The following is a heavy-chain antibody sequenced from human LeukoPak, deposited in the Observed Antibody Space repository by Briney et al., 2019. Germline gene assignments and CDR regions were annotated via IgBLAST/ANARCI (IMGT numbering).Heavy chain of an antibody. V-gene: IGHV4-34*01. CDR2: INHSGST. D-gene: IGHD2/OR15-2a*01. Sequence: SSETLSLTCAVHGGSFSGYYWSWIRQPPGKGLEWIGEINHSGSTNYNPSLKSRVTISVDTSKNQFSLKLSSVTAADTAVYYCARGRASSLWGQGTLVTVSS. J-gene: IGHJ4*02. CDR3: ARGRASSL. CDR1: GGSFSGYY.